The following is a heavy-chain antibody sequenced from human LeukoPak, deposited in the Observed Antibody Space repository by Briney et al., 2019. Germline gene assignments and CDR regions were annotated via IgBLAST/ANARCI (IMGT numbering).Heavy chain of an antibody. CDR1: GFTFSSYA. V-gene: IGHV3-23*01. CDR3: ARDRYGIAAGLWDY. J-gene: IGHJ4*02. CDR2: ISGSGGST. Sequence: GGSLRLSCAASGFTFSSYAMSWIRQAPWKGLELVSAISGSGGSTYYADSVKGRFTISRDNAKNSLYLQMNSLRAEDTAVYYCARDRYGIAAGLWDYWGQGTLVTVSS. D-gene: IGHD6-13*01.